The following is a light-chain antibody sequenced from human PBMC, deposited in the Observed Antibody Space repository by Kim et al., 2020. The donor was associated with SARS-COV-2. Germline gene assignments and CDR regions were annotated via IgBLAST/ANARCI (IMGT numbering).Light chain of an antibody. CDR3: QVWDSSDDHRVV. Sequence: SSELTQPPSVSVAPGKTARITCGGTSIGSKSVHWYRQKPGQAPVLVISYDSVRPSGIPERFSGSNSGNTATVTISRVEAGDEANYYCQVWDSSDDHRVVFGGGTQLTVL. V-gene: IGLV3-21*04. CDR1: SIGSKS. J-gene: IGLJ2*01. CDR2: YDS.